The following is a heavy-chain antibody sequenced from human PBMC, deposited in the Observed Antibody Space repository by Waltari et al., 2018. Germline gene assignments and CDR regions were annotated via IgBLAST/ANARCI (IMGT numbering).Heavy chain of an antibody. CDR1: GGSISSYY. CDR3: ARGRGRGYCSSTSCYDAFDI. Sequence: QVQLQESGPGLVKPSETLSLTCTVSGGSISSYYWSWTRQPAGKGLEWIGRIYTSGSTNYNPSLKSRVTMSVDTSKNQFSLKLSSVTAADTAVYYCARGRGRGYCSSTSCYDAFDIWGQGTMVTVSS. CDR2: IYTSGST. D-gene: IGHD2-2*01. V-gene: IGHV4-4*07. J-gene: IGHJ3*02.